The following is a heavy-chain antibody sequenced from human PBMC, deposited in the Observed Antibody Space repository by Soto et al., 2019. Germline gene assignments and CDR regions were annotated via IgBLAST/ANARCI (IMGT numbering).Heavy chain of an antibody. CDR1: GYSFTSYW. V-gene: IGHV5-10-1*01. CDR2: IDPSDSYT. D-gene: IGHD3-3*01. Sequence: GESLKISCKGSGYSFTSYWISWVRQMPGKGLEWMGRIDPSDSYTNYSPSFQGHVTISADKSISTAYLQWSSLKASDTAMYYCAFTYYDFWSGYYTGPKTHYGTDVWGQGTTVTVSS. J-gene: IGHJ6*02. CDR3: AFTYYDFWSGYYTGPKTHYGTDV.